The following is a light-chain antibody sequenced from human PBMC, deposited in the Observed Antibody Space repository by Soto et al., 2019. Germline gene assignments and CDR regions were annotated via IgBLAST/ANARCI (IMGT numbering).Light chain of an antibody. J-gene: IGKJ2*01. Sequence: DIQMTQSPSTLSASVGDRVTITCRASQSISSWLAWYQQKPGKAPKLLIYKASSLESGVPSRLSGSGSGTEFTITISSLQHDDFATYYCEKYNSYTYTLSQRTKLAIK. CDR2: KAS. V-gene: IGKV1-5*03. CDR3: EKYNSYTYT. CDR1: QSISSW.